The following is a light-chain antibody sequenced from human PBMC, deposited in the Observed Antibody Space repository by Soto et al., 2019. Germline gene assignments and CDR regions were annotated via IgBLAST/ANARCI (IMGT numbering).Light chain of an antibody. CDR1: RVYNDGNTY. CDR3: MQATHWLGT. V-gene: IGKV2D-30*01. J-gene: IGKJ1*01. Sequence: RVYNDGNTYLDWFQQRPGQSPSRLICSVSNWDSGVPYRFSGSWSCXXXXXXXSXXEAEDVGLYYCMQATHWLGTFGQGTKV. CDR2: SVS.